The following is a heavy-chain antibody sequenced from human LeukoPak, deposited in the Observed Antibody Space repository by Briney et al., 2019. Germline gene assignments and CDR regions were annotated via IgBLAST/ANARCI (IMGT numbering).Heavy chain of an antibody. CDR3: AKSHHVTAIDY. Sequence: GGTLRLSRAASGFTFSNYGMSWVRQAPGKGLEGVSAISGSGGSTYYAGSVKGRFTIFRDNSKNTLYLQMNSLTADDTAVYYCAKSHHVTAIDYWGQGTLVTVSS. J-gene: IGHJ4*02. D-gene: IGHD2-21*02. CDR2: ISGSGGST. CDR1: GFTFSNYG. V-gene: IGHV3-23*01.